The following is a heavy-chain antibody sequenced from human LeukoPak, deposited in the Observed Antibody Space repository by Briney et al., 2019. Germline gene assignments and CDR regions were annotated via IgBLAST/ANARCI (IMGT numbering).Heavy chain of an antibody. V-gene: IGHV4-4*07. CDR2: IYTTGST. Sequence: SETLSLTCTVSGDSISTYYWNWIRQPAGKGLEWIGRIYTTGSTNYNPSLKSRVTMPVDTSKNQFSLKLSSVTAADTAVYYCARMMIAVAHNPRWYFDLWGRGTLVTVSS. J-gene: IGHJ2*01. CDR1: GDSISTYY. D-gene: IGHD6-19*01. CDR3: ARMMIAVAHNPRWYFDL.